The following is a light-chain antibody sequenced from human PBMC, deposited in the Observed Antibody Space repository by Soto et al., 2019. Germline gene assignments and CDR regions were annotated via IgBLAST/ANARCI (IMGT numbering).Light chain of an antibody. CDR2: GAS. CDR1: QSVSSN. V-gene: IGKV3-15*01. Sequence: EIVMMQSPATLSVSPGERATLSCMASQSVSSNLAWYQQQPGHAPRLLIYGASTRATGIPARFSGSGSGTEVTLTVSSLQSEDFAVYYWQQYNNWPPITLGQGTRLEIK. J-gene: IGKJ5*01. CDR3: QQYNNWPPIT.